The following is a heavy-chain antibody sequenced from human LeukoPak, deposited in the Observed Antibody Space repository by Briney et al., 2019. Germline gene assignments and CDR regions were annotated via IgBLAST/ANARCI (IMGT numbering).Heavy chain of an antibody. CDR2: INPNGGGT. CDR1: GYTFTGYY. V-gene: IGHV1-2*04. Sequence: ASVKVSCKASGYTFTGYYMHWVRQAPGQGLEWMGWINPNGGGTNYAQKFQGWVTMTRDTSISTAYMELSRLRSDDTAVYYCARDPSDYGDYGGFDYWGQGTLVTVSS. D-gene: IGHD4-17*01. CDR3: ARDPSDYGDYGGFDY. J-gene: IGHJ4*02.